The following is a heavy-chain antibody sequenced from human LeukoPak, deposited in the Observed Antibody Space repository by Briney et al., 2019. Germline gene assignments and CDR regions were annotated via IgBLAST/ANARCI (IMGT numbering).Heavy chain of an antibody. CDR3: AKDREWWELLLSVRSGFDY. V-gene: IGHV3-74*01. CDR2: INSDGRST. Sequence: GGSLRLSCVASGFTFTNYGMMWVRQAPGKGLVWVSYINSDGRSTTYADSVKGRFTISRDNSKNTLYLQMNSLRAEDTAVYYCAKDREWWELLLSVRSGFDYWGQGTLVTVSS. J-gene: IGHJ4*02. D-gene: IGHD1-26*01. CDR1: GFTFTNYG.